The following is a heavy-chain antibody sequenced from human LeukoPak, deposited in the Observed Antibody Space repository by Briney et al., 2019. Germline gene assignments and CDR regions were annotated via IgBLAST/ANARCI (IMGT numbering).Heavy chain of an antibody. CDR2: VRKSGST. CDR3: AKEIVGAPTPGAY. Sequence: SETLSLTCAVSTDSITSNWWSWVRQPPGKGLELIGEVRKSGSTNYYPSLQSRVTISIDKSKNQIALALTSVTAADTAVYYCAKEIVGAPTPGAYWGQGTLVTVSS. D-gene: IGHD1-26*01. V-gene: IGHV4-4*02. CDR1: TDSITSNW. J-gene: IGHJ4*02.